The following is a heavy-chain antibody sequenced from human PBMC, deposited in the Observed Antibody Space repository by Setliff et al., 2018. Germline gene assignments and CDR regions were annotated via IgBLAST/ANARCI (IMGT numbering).Heavy chain of an antibody. CDR1: GGSIDSHY. D-gene: IGHD3-3*01. CDR3: ARGKTFFGAFIRAFDI. J-gene: IGHJ3*02. V-gene: IGHV4-59*11. CDR2: IYYSGNT. Sequence: SETLSLTCSVSGGSIDSHYWSWIRQPPGEGLEWIGSIYYSGNTNYNPSLKSRVTISIDTSKNQFSLKLSSVTAADTAVYHCARGKTFFGAFIRAFDIWGQGRMVTV.